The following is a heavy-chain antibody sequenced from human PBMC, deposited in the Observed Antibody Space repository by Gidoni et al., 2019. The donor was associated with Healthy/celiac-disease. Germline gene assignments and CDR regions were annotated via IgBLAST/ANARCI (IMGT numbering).Heavy chain of an antibody. CDR2: IDRGGST. V-gene: IGHV3-66*01. D-gene: IGHD3-10*01. CDR3: ARKYYYGSGSYPPHDAFDI. J-gene: IGHJ3*02. Sequence: EVPLVESGGGLVQPGGSLRLSSAPSGFPVRRNYISWVRLAPGKGLEGGSGIDRGGSTDYADPVKGRFTISRDNSKNTLYLQMNSLRAEDTAVYYCARKYYYGSGSYPPHDAFDIWGQGTMVTVSS. CDR1: GFPVRRNY.